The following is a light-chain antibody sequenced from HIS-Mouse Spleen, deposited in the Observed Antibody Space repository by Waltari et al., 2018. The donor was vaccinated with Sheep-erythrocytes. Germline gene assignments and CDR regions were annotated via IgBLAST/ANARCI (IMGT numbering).Light chain of an antibody. CDR3: QVWDSSSDHVV. Sequence: SYVLTQPPSVSVAPGQTARITCGGNNIGSKSGHWYQQKPGQAPVLVVDDDSGRPSGCPGRFSGSNSVNTATLTLSRVEAGDEADYYCQVWDSSSDHVVFGGGTKLTVL. J-gene: IGLJ2*01. CDR2: DDS. CDR1: NIGSKS. V-gene: IGLV3-21*02.